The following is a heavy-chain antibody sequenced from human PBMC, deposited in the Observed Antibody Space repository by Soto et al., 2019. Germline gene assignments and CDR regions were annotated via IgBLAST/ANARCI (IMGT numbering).Heavy chain of an antibody. V-gene: IGHV3-23*01. CDR1: GFTFSSYA. Sequence: EVQLLESGGGLVQPGGSLRLSCAASGFTFSSYAMSWVRQAPGQGLEWVSAISGSGGSTYYADSVKGRYTISRDNPKNTLYLQMNSLRAEDTAVYYCAKAPYSSSSTVYFFDHWGQGTLVTVSS. CDR2: ISGSGGST. D-gene: IGHD6-6*01. J-gene: IGHJ4*02. CDR3: AKAPYSSSSTVYFFDH.